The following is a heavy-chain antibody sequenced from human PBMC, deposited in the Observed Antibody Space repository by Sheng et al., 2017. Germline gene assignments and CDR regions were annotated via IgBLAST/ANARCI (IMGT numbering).Heavy chain of an antibody. J-gene: IGHJ6*02. D-gene: IGHD6-13*01. CDR3: ARDSLQQLGLGLDPDYYYGMDV. CDR1: GYTFTSYG. V-gene: IGHV1-18*01. CDR2: ISAYNGNT. Sequence: QVQLVQSGAEVKKPGASVKVSCKASGYTFTSYGISWVRQAPGQGLEWMGWISAYNGNTNYAQKLQGRVTMTTDTSTSTAYMELRSLRSDDTAVYYCARDSLQQLGLGLDPDYYYGMDVWGQGTTVTVSS.